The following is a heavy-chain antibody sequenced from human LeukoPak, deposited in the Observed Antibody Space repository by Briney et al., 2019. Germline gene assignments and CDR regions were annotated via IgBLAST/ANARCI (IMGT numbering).Heavy chain of an antibody. J-gene: IGHJ5*02. CDR2: ISGSGGGT. CDR1: GFTFSSYA. D-gene: IGHD6-19*01. V-gene: IGHV3-23*01. Sequence: GGSLRLSCAASGFTFSSYAMTWVRQAPGKGLEWVSGISGSGGGTYYADSVKGRFTISRDNSKNTLYLQVNSLRAEDTAVYYCAKGYSSGWANWLDPWSQGTLVTVSS. CDR3: AKGYSSGWANWLDP.